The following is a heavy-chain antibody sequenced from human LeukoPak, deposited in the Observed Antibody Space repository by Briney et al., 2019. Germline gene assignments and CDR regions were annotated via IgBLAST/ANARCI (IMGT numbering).Heavy chain of an antibody. CDR3: ARDHSDVEGATPYWYFDF. J-gene: IGHJ2*01. CDR2: INPSGGST. D-gene: IGHD1-26*01. V-gene: IGHV1-46*01. Sequence: ASVKVSCKASGYTFTSCWMHWVRQAPGQGVEWMGIINPSGGSTSYAQKFQGRVTMSRDTSTSTVYMELSSLRSDDTAVYYCARDHSDVEGATPYWYFDFWGRGTLVTVSS. CDR1: GYTFTSCW.